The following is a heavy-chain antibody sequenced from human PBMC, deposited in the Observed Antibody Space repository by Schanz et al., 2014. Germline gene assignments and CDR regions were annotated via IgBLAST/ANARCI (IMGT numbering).Heavy chain of an antibody. J-gene: IGHJ4*02. CDR3: ARRASCSRIGCPFDS. D-gene: IGHD2-2*01. V-gene: IGHV3-49*03. Sequence: EVQLVESGGGLVQPGRSLRLSCTASGFTFSDYAMSWFRQAPGKGLEWVGFIGSKAYGGTKEYAASVKGRFTISRDDSKSTAFLQMNRLRTEDTAVYYCARRASCSRIGCPFDSWGQGTLVTVSS. CDR1: GFTFSDYA. CDR2: IGSKAYGGTK.